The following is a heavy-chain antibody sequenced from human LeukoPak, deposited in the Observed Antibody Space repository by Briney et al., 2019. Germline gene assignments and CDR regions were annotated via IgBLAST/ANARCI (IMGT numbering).Heavy chain of an antibody. CDR3: ARLHVIAVADI. CDR1: GFTFSTYE. Sequence: PGGSLRLSCAASGFTFSTYEMIWVRQAPGKGLEWVSYISDSGDTIFYADSVKGRFTISRDNAKNSLYLQMNSLRAEDTAVYYCARLHVIAVADIWGQGTLVTVSS. CDR2: ISDSGDTI. J-gene: IGHJ4*02. D-gene: IGHD6-19*01. V-gene: IGHV3-48*03.